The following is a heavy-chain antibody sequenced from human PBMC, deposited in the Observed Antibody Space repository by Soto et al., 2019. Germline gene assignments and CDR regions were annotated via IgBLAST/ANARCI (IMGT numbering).Heavy chain of an antibody. Sequence: GAAVNVCCKASGYTLTSYGIRWLRQAPGQGLEWMGWISAYNGKTNYAKKLQGRVTMTTETSTSTAYMELRSLRSDDTAVYYCAKNRGSYVWYFDLWGRGTLVTVSS. CDR1: GYTLTSYG. J-gene: IGHJ2*01. D-gene: IGHD1-26*01. V-gene: IGHV1-18*04. CDR3: AKNRGSYVWYFDL. CDR2: ISAYNGKT.